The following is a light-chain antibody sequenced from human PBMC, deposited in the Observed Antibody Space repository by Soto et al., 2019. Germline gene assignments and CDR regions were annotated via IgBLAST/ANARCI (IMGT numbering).Light chain of an antibody. CDR2: GAS. J-gene: IGKJ4*01. CDR3: QQSYSSLVT. V-gene: IGKV1-39*01. Sequence: DIQMTQSPSSLSASVGDRVNITCRASQSISYYLNWYQQTPGKAPKVLIYGASSLQSGVPSRFSGSGSGTEFTLTISSLQPEDFGTYYCQQSYSSLVTFGGGTRLEIK. CDR1: QSISYY.